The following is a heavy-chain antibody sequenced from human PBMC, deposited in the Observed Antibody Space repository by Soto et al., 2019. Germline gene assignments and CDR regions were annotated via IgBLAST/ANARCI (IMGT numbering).Heavy chain of an antibody. CDR2: IDPRSGGT. J-gene: IGHJ4*02. CDR1: GYPFTTYY. CDR3: ATDDYGIFPY. D-gene: IGHD3-10*01. Sequence: ASVKVSCKVSGYPFTTYYIHWVRQAPGQGLEWMGWIDPRSGGTVYEQKFQGRVTMTRDTSIGTVYMDLSGLTSDDTALYYCATDDYGIFPYWGQGSLVTV. V-gene: IGHV1-2*02.